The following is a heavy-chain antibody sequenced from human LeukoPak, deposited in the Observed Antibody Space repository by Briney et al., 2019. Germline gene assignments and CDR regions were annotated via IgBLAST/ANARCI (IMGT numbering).Heavy chain of an antibody. D-gene: IGHD3-16*01. J-gene: IGHJ4*02. CDR3: VRDWGGPDDY. Sequence: PGGSLRLSCAASGFTFSSYWMHWVRHAPGKGLVWVSLISWDGGSTYYGDSVKGRFTISRDNSKNSLYLQMNSLRAEDTAVYYCVRDWGGPDDYWGQGTLVAVSS. CDR1: GFTFSSYW. V-gene: IGHV3-43D*03. CDR2: ISWDGGST.